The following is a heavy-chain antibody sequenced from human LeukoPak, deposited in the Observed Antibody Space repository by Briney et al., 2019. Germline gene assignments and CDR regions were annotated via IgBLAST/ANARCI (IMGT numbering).Heavy chain of an antibody. V-gene: IGHV4-34*01. D-gene: IGHD6-13*01. CDR1: IDSFSNYH. Sequence: SETLSLTCAVYIDSFSNYHWNWIRQTPAKGMEWIGEVNESGGTNISPSLRSRVILSVDTSKNQFSLKLSSVTAADTAVYYCARRRRGNSIAAAGTFDYWGQGTLVTVSS. J-gene: IGHJ4*02. CDR3: ARRRRGNSIAAAGTFDY. CDR2: VNESGGT.